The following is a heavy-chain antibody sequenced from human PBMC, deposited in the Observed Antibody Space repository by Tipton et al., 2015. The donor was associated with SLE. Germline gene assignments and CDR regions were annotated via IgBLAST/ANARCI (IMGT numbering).Heavy chain of an antibody. D-gene: IGHD3-22*01. Sequence: SLRLSCAASGFTFSSYSMNWVRQAPGKGLEWVSYISSSSSTIYYADSVKGRFTISRDNAKNSLYLQMNSLRAEDTAVYYCARVANYYDSSGYSTAFDIWGQGTMVTVSS. CDR1: GFTFSSYS. CDR3: ARVANYYDSSGYSTAFDI. V-gene: IGHV3-48*01. CDR2: ISSSSSTI. J-gene: IGHJ3*02.